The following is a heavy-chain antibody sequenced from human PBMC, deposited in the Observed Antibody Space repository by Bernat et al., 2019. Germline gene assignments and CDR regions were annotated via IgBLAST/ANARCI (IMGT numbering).Heavy chain of an antibody. Sequence: EVQLVESGGGLVQPGGSLRLSCAASGFTFSTYWMTWVRQAPGKGLEWVGNIKQDGSETNYVDSVTGRFTISRDNAENSLYLQMNSLRAEDTAVYYCGRQRYMDIWVTWTTVTVSS. V-gene: IGHV3-7*03. CDR1: GFTFSTYW. D-gene: IGHD6-25*01. CDR2: IKQDGSET. CDR3: GRQRYMDI. J-gene: IGHJ6*03.